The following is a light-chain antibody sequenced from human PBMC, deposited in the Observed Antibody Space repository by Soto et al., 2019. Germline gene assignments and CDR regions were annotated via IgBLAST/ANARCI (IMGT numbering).Light chain of an antibody. V-gene: IGKV1-5*03. CDR1: QSFITW. Sequence: DIQMTQSPSTLSASVGDRVNITCRANQSFITWLAWYQQKPGKAPKLLIYKASSLQSWVPSRFSGSGSGSEFTLTISSLQPDDFATYYCQQNDTYPRTFGQATTVEIK. CDR2: KAS. J-gene: IGKJ1*01. CDR3: QQNDTYPRT.